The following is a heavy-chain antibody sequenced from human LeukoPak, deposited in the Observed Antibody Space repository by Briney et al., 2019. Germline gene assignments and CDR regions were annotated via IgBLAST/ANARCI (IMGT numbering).Heavy chain of an antibody. CDR2: ISYDGSNK. D-gene: IGHD6-19*01. J-gene: IGHJ4*02. CDR1: GFTFSSYA. V-gene: IGHV3-30*04. CDR3: ASPIAVAGTFY. Sequence: PGRSLRLSCAASGFTFSSYAMHWVRQAPGKGLEWVAVISYDGSNKYYADPVKGRFTISRDNSKNTLYLQMNSLRAEDTAVYYCASPIAVAGTFYWGQGTLVTVSS.